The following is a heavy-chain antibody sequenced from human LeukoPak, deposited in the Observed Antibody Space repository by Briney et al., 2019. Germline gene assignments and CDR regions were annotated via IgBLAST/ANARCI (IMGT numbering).Heavy chain of an antibody. D-gene: IGHD4-17*01. CDR1: GGSFSGYY. CDR2: INQSGNS. Sequence: SETLSLTCGVDGGSFSGYYWTWIRQPPGKGLEWIGEINQSGNSKYKSSLKSRVTISVDTSKSQFSLKVRSVTAADTAVYYCARVIPNGDPFDFWGQGTLVTVSS. CDR3: ARVIPNGDPFDF. J-gene: IGHJ4*02. V-gene: IGHV4-34*01.